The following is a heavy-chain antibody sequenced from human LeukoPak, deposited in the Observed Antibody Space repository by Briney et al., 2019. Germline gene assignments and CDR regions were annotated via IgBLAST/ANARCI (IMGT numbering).Heavy chain of an antibody. CDR1: GFTFSSYW. V-gene: IGHV3-74*01. D-gene: IGHD3-3*01. CDR2: INSDGSGT. CDR3: ARVADSYDFWSGYYKY. Sequence: GGSLRLSCAASGFTFSSYWMHWVRQAPGKGLVWVSRINSDGSGTSYADSVKGRFTISRDNAKNTLYLQMNSLRAEDTAVYYCARVADSYDFWSGYYKYWGQGTLVTVSS. J-gene: IGHJ4*02.